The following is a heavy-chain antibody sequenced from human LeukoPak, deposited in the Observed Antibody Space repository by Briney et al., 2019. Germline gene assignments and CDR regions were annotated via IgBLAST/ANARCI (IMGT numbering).Heavy chain of an antibody. V-gene: IGHV1-2*02. J-gene: IGHJ4*02. CDR3: AYRAFDYYDSSGYQAGEY. D-gene: IGHD3-22*01. CDR1: GYTFTGYY. CDR2: INPNSGGT. Sequence: GASVKVSCKASGYTFTGYYMHWVRQAPGQGLEWMGWINPNSGGTNYAQKFQGRVTMTRDTSINTAYMELSRLRSDDTAVYYCAYRAFDYYDSSGYQAGEYWGQGTLVTVSS.